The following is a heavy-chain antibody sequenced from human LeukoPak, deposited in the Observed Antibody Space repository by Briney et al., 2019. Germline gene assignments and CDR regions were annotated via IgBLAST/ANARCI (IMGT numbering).Heavy chain of an antibody. V-gene: IGHV4-34*01. CDR1: GGSFSGYY. CDR3: ARGSVLRFLEWLSVDYYYYYYMDV. CDR2: INHSGST. Sequence: SETLSLTCAVYGGSFSGYYWSWIRQPPGKGLEWIGEINHSGSTNYNPSLKSRVTISVDTSKNQFSLKLSSVTAADTAVYYCARGSVLRFLEWLSVDYYYYYYMDVWGKGTTVTVSS. D-gene: IGHD3-3*01. J-gene: IGHJ6*03.